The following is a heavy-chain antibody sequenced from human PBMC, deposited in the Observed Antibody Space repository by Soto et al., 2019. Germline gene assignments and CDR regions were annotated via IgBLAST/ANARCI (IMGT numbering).Heavy chain of an antibody. Sequence: SETLSLTCTVSGGSISSYDCSWIRQPPWKGLEWIGYIYYSGSTNYNPSLKSRVTTSVDTSKNHFSLKLSSVTAADTAVYYCARPMSGHDAFDILGQGTMVTVSS. V-gene: IGHV4-59*01. D-gene: IGHD3-22*01. CDR2: IYYSGST. CDR1: GGSISSYD. CDR3: ARPMSGHDAFDI. J-gene: IGHJ3*02.